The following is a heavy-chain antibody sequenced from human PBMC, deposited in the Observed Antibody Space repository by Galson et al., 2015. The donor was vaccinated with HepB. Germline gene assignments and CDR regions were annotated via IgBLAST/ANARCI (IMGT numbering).Heavy chain of an antibody. J-gene: IGHJ5*02. V-gene: IGHV4-31*03. CDR1: GGSISSGGYY. Sequence: TLSLTCTVSGGSISSGGYYWSWIRQHPGKGLEWIGYIYYSGSTYYNPSLKSRVTISVDTSKNQFSLKLGSVTAADTAVYYCARFSSDYDFWSGYYTGEWFDPWGQGTLVTVSS. D-gene: IGHD3-3*01. CDR2: IYYSGST. CDR3: ARFSSDYDFWSGYYTGEWFDP.